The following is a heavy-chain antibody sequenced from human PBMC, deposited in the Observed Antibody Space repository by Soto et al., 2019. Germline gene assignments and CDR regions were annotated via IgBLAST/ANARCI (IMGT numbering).Heavy chain of an antibody. Sequence: GSLRLSCAASGFTFFDYPMIFFRHAPWKGLEWLGFIRSKAHGGTTEYAAFVEGRFTISRDDSKSIAYLQMNSLKIEDTAVYYCTRLRGYSYGYSDYWGQGTLVTVSS. J-gene: IGHJ4*02. V-gene: IGHV3-49*03. CDR3: TRLRGYSYGYSDY. CDR2: IRSKAHGGTT. D-gene: IGHD5-18*01. CDR1: GFTFFDYP.